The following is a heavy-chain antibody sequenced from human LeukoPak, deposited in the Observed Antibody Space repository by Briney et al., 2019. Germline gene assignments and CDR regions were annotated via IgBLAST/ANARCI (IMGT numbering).Heavy chain of an antibody. CDR1: GGTFSSYA. CDR3: ARSIAAAGPEILYFDY. CDR2: LIPIFGTA. J-gene: IGHJ4*02. V-gene: IGHV1-69*13. D-gene: IGHD6-13*01. Sequence: ASVKVSCKASGGTFSSYAISWVRQAPGQGLEWMGGLIPIFGTANYAQKFQGRVTITADESTSTAYMELSSLRSEDTAVYYCARSIAAAGPEILYFDYWGQGTLVTVSS.